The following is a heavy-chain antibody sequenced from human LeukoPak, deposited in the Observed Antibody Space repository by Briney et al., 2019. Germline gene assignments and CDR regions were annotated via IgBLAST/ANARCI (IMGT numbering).Heavy chain of an antibody. D-gene: IGHD2-15*01. CDR2: IYTSGST. CDR1: GGSISSYY. J-gene: IGHJ6*02. V-gene: IGHV4-4*07. CDR3: ARTEAYCSGGSCYSYYYYGMDV. Sequence: SETLSLTCTVSGGSISSYYWSWIRQPAGKGLEWIGRIYTSGSTNYNPSLKSRVTMSVDTSKNQFSLKLSSATAADTAVYYCARTEAYCSGGSCYSYYYYGMDVWGQGTTVTVSS.